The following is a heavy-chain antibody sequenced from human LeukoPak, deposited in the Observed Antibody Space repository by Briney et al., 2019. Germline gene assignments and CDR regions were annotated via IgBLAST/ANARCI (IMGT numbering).Heavy chain of an antibody. CDR3: ARGYDGNSPFFDY. CDR2: VNSDGSST. Sequence: GGSLRPSCAASAFTFSSYWMHWVRQAPGKGLVGVSRVNSDGSSTNYADSVKGRFTISRDNAKNTLYLQMNSLRAEDTAVYYCARGYDGNSPFFDYWGQGTLVTVSS. J-gene: IGHJ4*02. V-gene: IGHV3-74*01. D-gene: IGHD4-23*01. CDR1: AFTFSSYW.